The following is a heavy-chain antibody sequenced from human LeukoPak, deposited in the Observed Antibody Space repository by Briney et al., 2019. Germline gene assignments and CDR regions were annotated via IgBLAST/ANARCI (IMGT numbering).Heavy chain of an antibody. CDR2: ISSSGSII. V-gene: IGHV3-11*01. Sequence: PGGSLRLSCAASGFTFSDYYMSWIRQAPGKGLEWVSYISSSGSIIYYADSVKGRFTISRDNAKNSLYLQMKSLRAEDTAVYYCARDGDYYDSRSPSGYWGQGTLVTVSS. D-gene: IGHD3-22*01. CDR1: GFTFSDYY. J-gene: IGHJ4*02. CDR3: ARDGDYYDSRSPSGY.